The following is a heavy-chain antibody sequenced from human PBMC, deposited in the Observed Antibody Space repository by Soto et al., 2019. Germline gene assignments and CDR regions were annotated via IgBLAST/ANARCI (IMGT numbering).Heavy chain of an antibody. CDR3: ATWHLQEHAYDV. CDR2: FYDLDGT. J-gene: IGHJ3*01. D-gene: IGHD4-4*01. CDR1: GLTVSGKKY. Sequence: DVQLVESGGGLIQPGGSLRLSCAGSGLTVSGKKYVAWVRQAPGKGLEWVSGFYDLDGTYYADSLKGRFTTSGDSSRTIVYLQMNDLRPEDTAVYYCATWHLQEHAYDVWGQGTTVTVSS. V-gene: IGHV3-53*01.